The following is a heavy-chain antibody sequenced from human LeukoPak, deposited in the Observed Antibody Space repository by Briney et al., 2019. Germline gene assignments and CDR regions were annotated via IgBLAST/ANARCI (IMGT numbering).Heavy chain of an antibody. J-gene: IGHJ4*02. D-gene: IGHD5-18*01. V-gene: IGHV3-23*01. Sequence: GGSLRLSCAASGFTFSSYAMSWVRQAPGKGLEWVSAISGSGGSTYYADSVKGRFTISRDNSKNTLYLQMNSLRAEDTAVYYCAKASEWIQLWGHFDYWGQGTLVTVSS. CDR3: AKASEWIQLWGHFDY. CDR2: ISGSGGST. CDR1: GFTFSSYA.